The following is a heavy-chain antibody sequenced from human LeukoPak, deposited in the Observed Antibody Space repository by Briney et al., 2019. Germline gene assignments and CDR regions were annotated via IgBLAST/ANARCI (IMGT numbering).Heavy chain of an antibody. CDR3: ARDIFPGSGWCYFDY. CDR1: GFTFSSYA. CDR2: TSYDGSNK. V-gene: IGHV3-30-3*01. Sequence: GGSLRLSCAASGFTFSSYAMHWVRQAPGKGLEWVAVTSYDGSNKYYADSVKGRFTISRDNPKNTLYLQMNSLRAEDTAVYYCARDIFPGSGWCYFDYWGQGTLVTVSS. J-gene: IGHJ4*02. D-gene: IGHD6-19*01.